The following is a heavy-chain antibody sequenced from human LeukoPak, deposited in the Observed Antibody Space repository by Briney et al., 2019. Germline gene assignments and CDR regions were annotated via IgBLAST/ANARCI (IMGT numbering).Heavy chain of an antibody. Sequence: GGSLRLSCAASGFTFISYAMSWVRQAPGKGLEWVSAISGSGGSTYYADSVKDRFTISIDNSKNTLYLQMNSLRAEDTAVYYCAQDKIWLRFLEWSYLFDYWGQGTLVTVSS. CDR1: GFTFISYA. CDR3: AQDKIWLRFLEWSYLFDY. J-gene: IGHJ4*02. V-gene: IGHV3-23*01. D-gene: IGHD3-3*01. CDR2: ISGSGGST.